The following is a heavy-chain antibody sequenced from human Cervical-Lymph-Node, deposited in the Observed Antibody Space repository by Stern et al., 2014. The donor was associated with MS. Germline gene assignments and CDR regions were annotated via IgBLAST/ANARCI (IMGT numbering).Heavy chain of an antibody. CDR2: IYDSGST. Sequence: QVQLQESGPGLVKPSETLSLTCTVSGGSIRSSDYYWGWIRQPPGKGLEWIGSIYDSGSTYYTPSLKSRITISVDKTKNQFSLTLRSVTAADAAVYFCARGPPMDVWGQGTTVTVSS. V-gene: IGHV4-39*01. J-gene: IGHJ6*02. CDR1: GGSIRSSDYY. CDR3: ARGPPMDV.